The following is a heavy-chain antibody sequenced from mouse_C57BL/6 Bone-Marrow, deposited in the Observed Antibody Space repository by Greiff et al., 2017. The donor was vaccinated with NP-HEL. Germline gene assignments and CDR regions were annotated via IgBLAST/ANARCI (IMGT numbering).Heavy chain of an antibody. CDR2: FYPGSGSI. J-gene: IGHJ2*01. CDR3: ARHALSYYYGSSYFDY. V-gene: IGHV1-62-2*01. Sequence: QVQLQQSGAELVKPGASVKLSCKASGYTFTEYTIHWVKQRSGQGLEWIGWFYPGSGSIKYNEKFKDKATLTADKSSSTAYMELSRLTSEDSAVYFCARHALSYYYGSSYFDYWGQGTTLTVSS. CDR1: GYTFTEYT. D-gene: IGHD1-1*01.